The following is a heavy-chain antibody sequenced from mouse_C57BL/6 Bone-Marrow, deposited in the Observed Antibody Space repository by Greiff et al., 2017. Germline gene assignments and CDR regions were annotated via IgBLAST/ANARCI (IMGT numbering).Heavy chain of an antibody. CDR3: ASLIYYSFLWFAY. V-gene: IGHV5-6*01. D-gene: IGHD2-12*01. J-gene: IGHJ3*01. CDR2: ISSGGSYT. Sequence: VQLQQSGGDLVKPGGSLKLSCAASGFTFSSSGMSWVRQTPDKRLEWVATISSGGSYTYYPDSVKGRFTISRDNAKNTLYLQMSSLKSEDTAMYYCASLIYYSFLWFAYWGQGTLVTVSA. CDR1: GFTFSSSG.